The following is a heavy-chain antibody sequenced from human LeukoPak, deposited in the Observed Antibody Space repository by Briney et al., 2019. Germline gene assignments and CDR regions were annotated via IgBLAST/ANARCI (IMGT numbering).Heavy chain of an antibody. V-gene: IGHV3-7*01. J-gene: IGHJ4*02. D-gene: IGHD5-24*01. CDR1: GFTFSSYW. CDR2: INHNGNVN. Sequence: GGSLRLSCAASGFTFSSYWMNWARQAPGKGLEWVASINHNGNVNYYVDSVKGRFTISRDNAKNSLYLQMNSLRAEDTAVYYCAREGGYNDIFDYWGQGTLVTVSS. CDR3: AREGGYNDIFDY.